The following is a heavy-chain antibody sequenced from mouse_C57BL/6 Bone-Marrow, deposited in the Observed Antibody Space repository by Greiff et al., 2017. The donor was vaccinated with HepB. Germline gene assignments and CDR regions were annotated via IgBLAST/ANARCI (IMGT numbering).Heavy chain of an antibody. Sequence: EVHLVESGGGLVQPGGSLKLSCAASGFTFSDYYMYWVRQTPEKRLEWVAYISNGGGSTYYPDTVKGRFTISRDNAKNTLYLQMSRLKSEDTAMYYCARHHPDGDYAMDYWGQGTSVTVSS. J-gene: IGHJ4*01. CDR3: ARHHPDGDYAMDY. CDR2: ISNGGGST. D-gene: IGHD2-3*01. CDR1: GFTFSDYY. V-gene: IGHV5-12*01.